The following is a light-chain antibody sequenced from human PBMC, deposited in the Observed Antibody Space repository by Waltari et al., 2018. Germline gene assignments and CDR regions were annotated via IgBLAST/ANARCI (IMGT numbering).Light chain of an antibody. CDR1: QSVGTY. CDR3: QQRSNWTPHT. CDR2: DAS. J-gene: IGKJ2*01. Sequence: EIVFTQSPATLSLSPGAAATLSCMASQSVGTYLAWYQQKPGQAHRLLIYDASNRATGIPARFRGSGSGTDFTLTISSLEAEDFAVYYCQQRSNWTPHTFGQGARLEIK. V-gene: IGKV3-11*01.